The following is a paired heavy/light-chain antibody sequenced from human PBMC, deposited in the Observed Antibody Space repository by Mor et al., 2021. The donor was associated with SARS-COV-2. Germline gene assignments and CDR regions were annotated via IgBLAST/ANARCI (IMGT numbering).Light chain of an antibody. CDR3: ASWDDTMSPFWV. Sequence: QSVLTQPPSASGTPGQRVTISCSGSDSNIGNNYVYWYQHFPGTAPKLLISEDNHRPSGVPDRFSGSKSGASASLAISGLQFEDEADYYCASWDDTMSPFWVFGEGTKVSVL. V-gene: IGLV1-47*01. CDR2: EDN. J-gene: IGLJ3*02. CDR1: DSNIGNNY.
Heavy chain of an antibody. CDR2: VYHGGKT. J-gene: IGHJ4*02. Sequence: QVRLEESGPTLVKASGTLSLTCAVFGDSIISSVAWSWVRQPPGKGLEWIGEVYHGGKTNFNPSLRSRVGMSVDRSRNQFSLNLHSVTGADTAVYYCARLPPQDDSVIDNEFSDNWGPGALVNVS. D-gene: IGHD1-1*01. V-gene: IGHV4-4*02. CDR3: ARLPPQDDSVIDNEFSDN. CDR1: GDSIISSVA.